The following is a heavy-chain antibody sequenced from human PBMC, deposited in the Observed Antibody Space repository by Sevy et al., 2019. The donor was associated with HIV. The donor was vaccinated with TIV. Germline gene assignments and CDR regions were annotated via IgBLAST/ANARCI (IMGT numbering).Heavy chain of an antibody. Sequence: SETLSLTCTVSGGSISSYYWSWIRQPPGKGLEWIGYIYYSGSTNYNPSLKSRVTISVDTSKNQFSLKLSSVTAADTAVYDCARVRKGYCSGGSCFEFDYWGQGTLVTVSS. CDR1: GGSISSYY. CDR2: IYYSGST. CDR3: ARVRKGYCSGGSCFEFDY. J-gene: IGHJ4*02. D-gene: IGHD2-15*01. V-gene: IGHV4-59*13.